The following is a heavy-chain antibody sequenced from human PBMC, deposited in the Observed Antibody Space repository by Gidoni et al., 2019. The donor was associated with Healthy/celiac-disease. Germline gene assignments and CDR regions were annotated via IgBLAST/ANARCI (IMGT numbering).Heavy chain of an antibody. D-gene: IGHD4-17*01. CDR1: GFTFTSYS. Sequence: EVQLVESGGGLVKPGGSLSLSCAASGFTFTSYSMHWVRQAPGKGLEWVSSISSSSSYIYYADSVKGRFTISRDNAKNSLYLQMNSLRAEDTAVYYCARVQFPVDYGGNPDYWGQGTLVTVSS. CDR2: ISSSSSYI. CDR3: ARVQFPVDYGGNPDY. V-gene: IGHV3-21*01. J-gene: IGHJ4*02.